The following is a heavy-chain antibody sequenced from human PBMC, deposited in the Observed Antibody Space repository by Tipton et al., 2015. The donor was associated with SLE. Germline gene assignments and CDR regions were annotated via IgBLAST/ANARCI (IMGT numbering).Heavy chain of an antibody. CDR3: ASWYSSGWYYFDY. D-gene: IGHD6-19*01. J-gene: IGHJ4*02. CDR1: GYSISSGYY. CDR2: IYHSGST. Sequence: TLSLTCAVSGYSISSGYYWGWSRQPPGKGLEWIGRIYHSGSTYYNPSLKSRVTISVDTSKNQFSLKLSSVTAADTAVYYCASWYSSGWYYFDYWGQGTLVTVSS. V-gene: IGHV4-38-2*01.